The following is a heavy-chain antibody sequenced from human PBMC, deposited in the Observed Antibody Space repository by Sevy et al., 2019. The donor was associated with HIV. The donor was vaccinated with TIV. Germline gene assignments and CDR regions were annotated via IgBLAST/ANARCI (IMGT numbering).Heavy chain of an antibody. CDR3: ARPRANYVDHYFFFAMDV. Sequence: GGSLRLSCAASGFAFTNYYAMHWVRQAPGKGLEWVALISYDGSDKYYADSVKGRFTISRYNLKNTLYLQMNSLTTEDTAVYYCARPRANYVDHYFFFAMDVWGQGTTVTVSS. V-gene: IGHV3-30-3*01. D-gene: IGHD4-17*01. CDR2: ISYDGSDK. J-gene: IGHJ6*02. CDR1: GFAFTNYYA.